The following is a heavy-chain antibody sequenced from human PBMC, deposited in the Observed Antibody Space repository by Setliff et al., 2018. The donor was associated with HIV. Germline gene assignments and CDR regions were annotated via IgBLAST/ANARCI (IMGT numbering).Heavy chain of an antibody. CDR3: ASQPAYSTDWYPPGYFDY. J-gene: IGHJ4*02. D-gene: IGHD6-19*01. CDR1: GGSVSSGGYY. CDR2: IYYSGRT. Sequence: ASETLSLTCTVSGGSVSSGGYYWSWIRQHPGKGLEWIGYIYYSGRTNYNPSLKSRVTISVDTSRNQFSLKLSSVTAADTAVYYCASQPAYSTDWYPPGYFDYWGQGTLVTVSS. V-gene: IGHV4-61*08.